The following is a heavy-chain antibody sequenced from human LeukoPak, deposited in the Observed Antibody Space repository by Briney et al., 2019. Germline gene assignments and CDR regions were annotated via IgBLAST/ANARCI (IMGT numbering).Heavy chain of an antibody. CDR2: ISGSGGST. J-gene: IGHJ4*02. CDR1: VFTFSSYS. CDR3: AKSRRNFDY. V-gene: IGHV3-23*01. Sequence: GGCLRLSCAASVFTFSSYSMSWVRQAPWKGLEWVSAISGSGGSTYYADSVKGRFTISRDNSKNTLYLQMNSLRAEDTAVYYCAKSRRNFDYWGQGTLVTVSS.